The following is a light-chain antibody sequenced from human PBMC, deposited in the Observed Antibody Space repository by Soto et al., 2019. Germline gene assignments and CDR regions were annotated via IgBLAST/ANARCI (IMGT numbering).Light chain of an antibody. CDR1: QSITNW. Sequence: DIQMTQSPSTLSASVGDRVTITCRASQSITNWLDWYQQKPGKAPKFLIYKAANLESGVPSRFSGSGSGTEFTLTISSLQPDDFATYYCKQYNSYPVTFGGGTKVEI. V-gene: IGKV1-5*03. CDR3: KQYNSYPVT. J-gene: IGKJ4*01. CDR2: KAA.